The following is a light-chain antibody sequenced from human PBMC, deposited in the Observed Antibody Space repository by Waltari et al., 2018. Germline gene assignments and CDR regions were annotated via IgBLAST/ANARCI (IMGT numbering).Light chain of an antibody. V-gene: IGKV3-20*01. CDR2: GAS. CDR3: QQYGGSPWT. Sequence: EIVLTQSPGTLSLSPGERATLSCRASQTVSSNDLAWFQQKSGQAPKLLIFGASTRATGIPDRFSGSGSGTDFTLTISRLEPEDFAVYYCQQYGGSPWTFGQGSKVESK. CDR1: QTVSSND. J-gene: IGKJ1*01.